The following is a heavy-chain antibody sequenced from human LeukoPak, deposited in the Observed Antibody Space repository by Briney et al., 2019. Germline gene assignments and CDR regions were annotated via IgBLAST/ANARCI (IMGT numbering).Heavy chain of an antibody. CDR3: ARHGTGGPYYYYGMDV. CDR2: IYYSGST. J-gene: IGHJ6*02. D-gene: IGHD3/OR15-3a*01. V-gene: IGHV4-59*08. CDR1: GGSISSYY. Sequence: SETLSLTCTVSGGSISSYYWSWIRQPPGKGLEWIGYIYYSGSTNYNPSLKSRVTISVDTSKNQFSLKLSSVTAADTAVYYCARHGTGGPYYYYGMDVWGQGTTVTVFS.